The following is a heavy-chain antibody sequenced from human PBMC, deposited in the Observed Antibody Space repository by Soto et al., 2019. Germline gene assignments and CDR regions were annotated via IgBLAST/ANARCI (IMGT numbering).Heavy chain of an antibody. Sequence: SETLSLTCAVYGGSFSGYYWSWIRQPPGKGLEWIGEINHSGSTNYNPSLKSRVTISVDTSKNQFSLKLSSVTAADTAVCYCARRSLTGYCSSTSCYYYYYMDVWGKGTTVTVSS. D-gene: IGHD2-2*01. V-gene: IGHV4-34*01. CDR1: GGSFSGYY. CDR2: INHSGST. J-gene: IGHJ6*03. CDR3: ARRSLTGYCSSTSCYYYYYMDV.